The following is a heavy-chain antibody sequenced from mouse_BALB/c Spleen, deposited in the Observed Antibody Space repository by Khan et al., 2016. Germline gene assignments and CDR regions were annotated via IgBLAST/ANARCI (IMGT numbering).Heavy chain of an antibody. Sequence: EVELVESGGGLVQPGGSLKLSCVASGFTFSSYGMSWVRPTPDKRLELVATINSNGGSTYYPDSVKGRFTISRVNAKNTLYLQMSSLKSEDTAMYYCARMARTINWGQGTTLTVSS. V-gene: IGHV5-6-3*01. CDR3: ARMARTIN. CDR2: INSNGGST. CDR1: GFTFSSYG. J-gene: IGHJ2*01.